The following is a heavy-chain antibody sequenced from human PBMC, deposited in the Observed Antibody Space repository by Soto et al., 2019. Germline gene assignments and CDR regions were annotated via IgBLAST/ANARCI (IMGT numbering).Heavy chain of an antibody. CDR3: ARDYKRENCGSVRCNSLDV. CDR2: ISAYNGNT. CDR1: GYTFTSYG. D-gene: IGHD2-21*01. V-gene: IGHV1-18*04. J-gene: IGHJ6*02. Sequence: ASVKVSCKASGYTFTSYGISWVRQAPGQGLEWMGWISAYNGNTNYAQKLQGRVTMTTDTSTSTAYMELRSLRSDDTAVYYCARDYKRENCGSVRCNSLDVWGQGTTVTVSS.